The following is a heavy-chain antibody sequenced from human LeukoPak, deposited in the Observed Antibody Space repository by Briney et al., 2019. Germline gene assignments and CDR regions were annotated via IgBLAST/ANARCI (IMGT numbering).Heavy chain of an antibody. Sequence: GGSLRLSCSASGFTFSSYWMGWVRQAPGKGLEWMANIKQDGSYQNYVDSVRGRFTISRDNAKDSLFLQMNSLRAEDTAVYFCARDGILTYAFDIWGQGTMVTVSP. V-gene: IGHV3-7*01. CDR1: GFTFSSYW. CDR3: ARDGILTYAFDI. D-gene: IGHD1-1*01. J-gene: IGHJ3*02. CDR2: IKQDGSYQ.